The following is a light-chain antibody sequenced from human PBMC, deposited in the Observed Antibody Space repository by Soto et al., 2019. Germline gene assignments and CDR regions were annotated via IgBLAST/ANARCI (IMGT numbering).Light chain of an antibody. CDR2: KVS. J-gene: IGKJ4*01. CDR1: QSISNW. V-gene: IGKV1-5*03. CDR3: QQYSTYFLT. Sequence: DIQMTQSPPTLSASVGDRVSITCRASQSISNWLAWYQQKPRKAPKLLIYKVSSLESRVPSRFRGSGSGTDFTLSISSLQPDDVATYYCQQYSTYFLTFGGGTTVESK.